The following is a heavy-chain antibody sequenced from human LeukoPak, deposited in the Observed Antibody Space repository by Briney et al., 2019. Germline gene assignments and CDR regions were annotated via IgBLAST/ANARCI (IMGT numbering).Heavy chain of an antibody. D-gene: IGHD1-26*01. CDR2: IKQDGSEK. J-gene: IGHJ4*02. CDR3: AREGSQSASGTYPGND. V-gene: IGHV3-7*01. Sequence: GGSLRLSCAASGFTFSRNSMNWVRQAPGKGLEWVANIKQDGSEKYYVDSVKGRFTIPRDNAKNSLYLQMNRLRAEDTAVYYCAREGSQSASGTYPGNDWGQGTLVTVSS. CDR1: GFTFSRNS.